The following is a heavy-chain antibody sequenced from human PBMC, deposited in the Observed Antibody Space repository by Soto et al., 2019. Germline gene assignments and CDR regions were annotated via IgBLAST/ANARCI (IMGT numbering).Heavy chain of an antibody. CDR1: GGSISSYY. J-gene: IGHJ6*03. Sequence: PSETLSLTCTVVGGSISSYYWSWIRQPPGKGLEWIGYIYYSGSTNYNPSLKSRVTISVDTSKNQFSLKLSSVTAADTAVYYCARGWYYDFWSGYPAYYMDVWGKGTTVTVSS. CDR2: IYYSGST. D-gene: IGHD3-3*01. CDR3: ARGWYYDFWSGYPAYYMDV. V-gene: IGHV4-59*01.